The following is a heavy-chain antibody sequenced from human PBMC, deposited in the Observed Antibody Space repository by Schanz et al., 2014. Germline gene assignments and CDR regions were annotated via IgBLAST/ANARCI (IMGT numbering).Heavy chain of an antibody. Sequence: EVQLVQSGGGLVQPGGSLRLSCAASGFTFSSHWMHWVRQDPGKGLVWVARINSVGSNTDYADSVTGRFTISRDNAKNTLYLQMNTLRAEDTALYYCARDRRNADLDYWGQGTLDTVSS. D-gene: IGHD1-1*01. CDR3: ARDRRNADLDY. CDR1: GFTFSSHW. CDR2: INSVGSNT. J-gene: IGHJ4*02. V-gene: IGHV3-74*01.